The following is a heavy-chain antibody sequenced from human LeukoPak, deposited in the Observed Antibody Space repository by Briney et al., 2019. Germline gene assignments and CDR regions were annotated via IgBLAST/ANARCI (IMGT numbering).Heavy chain of an antibody. J-gene: IGHJ4*02. CDR1: GYTFTSYD. V-gene: IGHV1-69*13. Sequence: ASVKVSCMASGYTFTSYDINWVRQATGQGLEWMGGIIPIFGTANYAQKFQGRVTITADESTSTAYMELSSLRSEDTAVYYCARTWYYYDSSGYYPDYWGQGTLVTVSS. CDR2: IIPIFGTA. CDR3: ARTWYYYDSSGYYPDY. D-gene: IGHD3-22*01.